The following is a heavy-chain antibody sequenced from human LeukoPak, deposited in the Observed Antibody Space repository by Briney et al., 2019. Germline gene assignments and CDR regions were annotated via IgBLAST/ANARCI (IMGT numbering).Heavy chain of an antibody. CDR2: IKQDGSEK. J-gene: IGHJ4*02. CDR3: ARALQYDFWSGRHFDY. D-gene: IGHD3-3*01. V-gene: IGHV3-7*01. CDR1: GFSFSSYW. Sequence: TGGSLRPSCAASGFSFSSYWMTWVRQAPGQGLEWVANIKQDGSEKYYVDSVKGRFIISRDNPKNSLYLQLNSLRAEDTAVYYCARALQYDFWSGRHFDYWGQGTLVTVSS.